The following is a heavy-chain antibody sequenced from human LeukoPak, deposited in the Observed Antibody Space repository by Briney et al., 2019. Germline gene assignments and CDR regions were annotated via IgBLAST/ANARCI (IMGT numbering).Heavy chain of an antibody. CDR2: VHYSGTT. J-gene: IGHJ4*02. CDR1: GGSIISTRDN. V-gene: IGHV4-39*01. D-gene: IGHD2-21*02. Sequence: SETLSLTCTVSGGSIISTRDNWDWIRQPPGQGLEWIGSVHYSGTTYYTHNPSLRSRVTISVDTSKNQFSLEVTSVSAADTATYYCARRLHYYDFWGQGTLVTVSS. CDR3: ARRLHYYDF.